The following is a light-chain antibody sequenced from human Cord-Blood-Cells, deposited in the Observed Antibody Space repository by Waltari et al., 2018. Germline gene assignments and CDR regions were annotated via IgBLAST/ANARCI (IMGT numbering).Light chain of an antibody. V-gene: IGKV1-39*01. CDR2: AAS. J-gene: IGKJ1*01. CDR3: QQSYSTLWT. Sequence: DIQMTQSPSSLSASVGDRVTITYRASQSNSSYLNWYQQKPGKAPKLLIYAASSLQSGVPSRFSGSGSGTDFTLTISSLQPEDFATYYCQQSYSTLWTFGQGTKVEIK. CDR1: QSNSSY.